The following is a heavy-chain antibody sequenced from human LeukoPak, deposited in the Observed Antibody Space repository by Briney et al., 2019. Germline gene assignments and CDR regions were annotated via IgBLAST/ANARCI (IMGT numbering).Heavy chain of an antibody. J-gene: IGHJ4*02. Sequence: PSGTLSLTCAVSGDSISSGDYSWNWIRQPPGKGLEWIGDIYYSGGTYYNPSLKSRVTISVDTSKNQFSLKLSSVTAADTAVYYCARVASVAYFDYWGQGTLVTVSS. CDR1: GDSISSGDYS. CDR2: IYYSGGT. V-gene: IGHV4-30-4*07. D-gene: IGHD6-19*01. CDR3: ARVASVAYFDY.